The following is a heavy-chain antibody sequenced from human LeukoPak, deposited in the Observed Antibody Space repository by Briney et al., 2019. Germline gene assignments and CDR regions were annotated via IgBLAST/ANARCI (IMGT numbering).Heavy chain of an antibody. CDR3: ARDLISGWYEKNNWFDP. D-gene: IGHD6-19*01. CDR1: GFTFSGYE. J-gene: IGHJ5*02. CDR2: ISSSSSYI. Sequence: GGSLRLSCAASGFTFSGYEMNWVRQAPGKGLEWVSSISSSSSYIYYADSVKGRFTISRDNAKNSLYLQMNSLRAEDTAVYYCARDLISGWYEKNNWFDPWGQGTLVTVSS. V-gene: IGHV3-21*01.